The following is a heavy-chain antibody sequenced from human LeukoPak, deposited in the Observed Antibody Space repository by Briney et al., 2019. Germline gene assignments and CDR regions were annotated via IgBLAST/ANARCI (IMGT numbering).Heavy chain of an antibody. CDR3: ARQGRIAAAGNFDY. Sequence: SETLSLTCTVSGRSISSSSYYWGWIRQPPGKGLEWIGSIYYSGSTYYNPSLKSRVTISVDTSKNQFSLKLSSVTAADTAVYYCARQGRIAAAGNFDYWGQGTLVTVSS. D-gene: IGHD6-13*01. V-gene: IGHV4-39*01. J-gene: IGHJ4*02. CDR1: GRSISSSSYY. CDR2: IYYSGST.